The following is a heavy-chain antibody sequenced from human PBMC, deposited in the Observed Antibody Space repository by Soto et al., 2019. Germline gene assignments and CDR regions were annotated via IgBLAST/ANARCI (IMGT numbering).Heavy chain of an antibody. Sequence: GGSLRLSCAASGFTFSSYWMSWVRQAPGKGLEWVANIKQDGSEKYYVDSVKGRFTISRDNAKDSLYLQMNSLRAEDTAVYYCAREGELAARGYNWFDPWGQGTLVTVSS. D-gene: IGHD3-16*01. CDR3: AREGELAARGYNWFDP. CDR1: GFTFSSYW. V-gene: IGHV3-7*01. J-gene: IGHJ5*02. CDR2: IKQDGSEK.